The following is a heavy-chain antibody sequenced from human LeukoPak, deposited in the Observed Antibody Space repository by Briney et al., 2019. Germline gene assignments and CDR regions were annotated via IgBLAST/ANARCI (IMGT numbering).Heavy chain of an antibody. D-gene: IGHD4-17*01. CDR2: IIPIFGTA. J-gene: IGHJ5*02. V-gene: IGHV1-69*05. CDR3: ARDPPLGYGDYALRFDP. Sequence: GASVKVSCKASGGTFSSYAISWVRQAPGQGLEWMGRIIPIFGTANYAQKFQGRVTITTDEPTSTAYMELSSLRSEDTAVYYCARDPPLGYGDYALRFDPWGQGTLVTVSS. CDR1: GGTFSSYA.